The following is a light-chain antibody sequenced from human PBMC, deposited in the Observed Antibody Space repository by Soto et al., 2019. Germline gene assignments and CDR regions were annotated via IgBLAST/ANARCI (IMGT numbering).Light chain of an antibody. Sequence: DIQMTQSPSSLSASVGDRVTISCRASQSISSYLNWYQQKPGKAPELLIYAASSLQSGVPSRFSGSGSGTDFTLTISSLQPEDFATYSCQQSYSTPYTFGQGTKPEIK. J-gene: IGKJ2*01. CDR2: AAS. CDR1: QSISSY. CDR3: QQSYSTPYT. V-gene: IGKV1-39*01.